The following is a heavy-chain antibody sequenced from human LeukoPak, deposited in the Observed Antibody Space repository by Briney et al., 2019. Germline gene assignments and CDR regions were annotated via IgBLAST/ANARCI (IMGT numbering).Heavy chain of an antibody. J-gene: IGHJ3*02. D-gene: IGHD2-2*01. CDR3: ARREAQPM. V-gene: IGHV4-61*02. CDR1: GGSISSGSYY. CDR2: IYTSGST. Sequence: SQTLSLTCTVSGGSISSGSYYWSWIRQPAGKGLEWIGRIYTSGSTNYNPSLKSRVTISVDTSKNQFSLKLSSVTAADTAVYYCARREAQPMWGQGTMVTVSS.